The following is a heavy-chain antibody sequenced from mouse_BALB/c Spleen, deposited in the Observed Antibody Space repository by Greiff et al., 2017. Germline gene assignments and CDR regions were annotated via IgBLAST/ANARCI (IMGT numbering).Heavy chain of an antibody. Sequence: EVKVVESGGGLVQPKGSLKLSCAASGFTFNTYAMNWVRQAPGKGLEWVARIRSKSNNYATYYADSVKDRFTISRDDSQSMLYLQMNNLKTEDTAMYYCVRHEAVKPFAYWGQGTLVTVSA. V-gene: IGHV10-1*02. CDR3: VRHEAVKPFAY. J-gene: IGHJ3*01. CDR1: GFTFNTYA. CDR2: IRSKSNNYAT.